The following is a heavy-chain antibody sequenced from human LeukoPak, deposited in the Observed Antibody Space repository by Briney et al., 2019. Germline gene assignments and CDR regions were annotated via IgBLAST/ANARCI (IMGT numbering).Heavy chain of an antibody. CDR3: ARGGGGIDY. Sequence: PSETLSLTCAVYGGSFSAYYWSWIRQPPGKGLEWIGFMYYSGSTNYNPSFKSRVTISVDTSKNQSSLKLTSVTAADTAVYYCARGGGGIDYWGQGTLVTVSS. CDR2: MYYSGST. D-gene: IGHD3-16*01. CDR1: GGSFSAYY. J-gene: IGHJ4*02. V-gene: IGHV4-59*08.